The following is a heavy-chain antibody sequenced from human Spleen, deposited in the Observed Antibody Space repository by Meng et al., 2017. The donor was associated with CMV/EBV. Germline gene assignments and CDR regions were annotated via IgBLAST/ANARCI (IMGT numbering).Heavy chain of an antibody. CDR2: MYYTGSA. D-gene: IGHD6-19*01. V-gene: IGHV4-59*01. J-gene: IGHJ4*02. CDR1: GGSITSYY. Sequence: SETLSLTCTVSGGSITSYYWSWIRQPPGKGLEWIAYMYYTGSADYNPSLKSRVTISVDTSRNQFSLKLNSVTAADTAVYSCARDASSGWYVDYWGQGTLVTVSS. CDR3: ARDASSGWYVDY.